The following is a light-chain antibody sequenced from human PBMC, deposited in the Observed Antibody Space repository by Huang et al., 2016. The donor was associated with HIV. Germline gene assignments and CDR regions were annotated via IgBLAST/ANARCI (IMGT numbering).Light chain of an antibody. J-gene: IGKJ1*01. Sequence: DIVMTQSPDSLAVSLGEVATLTCRSSQSVLSSATNKNYLAWFQQKSGQSPKLLMFWESTREAGVPDRFSGSGSGTHFTLTINNVKTEDVAIYYCQQYYTSPQTFGPGTRVEI. CDR1: QSVLSSATNKNY. V-gene: IGKV4-1*01. CDR2: WES. CDR3: QQYYTSPQT.